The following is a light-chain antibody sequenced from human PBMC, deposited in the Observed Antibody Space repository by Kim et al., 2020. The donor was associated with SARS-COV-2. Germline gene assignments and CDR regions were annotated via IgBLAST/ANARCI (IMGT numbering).Light chain of an antibody. CDR2: DVS. J-gene: IGLJ2*01. Sequence: QSALTQPRSVSGSPGQSVTISCTGTSSDVGGYNYVSWYQQHPAKAPKLILYDVSRRPSGVPDRFYGSKSGNTASLTISGLQAEDEADYHCCSYAGSYTLVFGAGTKLTVL. CDR1: SSDVGGYNY. V-gene: IGLV2-11*01. CDR3: CSYAGSYTLV.